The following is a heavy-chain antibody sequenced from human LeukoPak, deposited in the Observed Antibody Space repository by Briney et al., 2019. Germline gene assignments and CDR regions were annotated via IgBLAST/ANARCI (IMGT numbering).Heavy chain of an antibody. Sequence: GGSLRLSCTASGFPFIEYSMNWVRQAPGKGLERISYIGIDSGNTKYADSVRGRFTISADKAKNSLYLQMNSLRVEDTAVYYCARDHNYAFDNWGQGTLVSVAS. CDR1: GFPFIEYS. CDR2: IGIDSGNT. CDR3: ARDHNYAFDN. V-gene: IGHV3-48*01. J-gene: IGHJ4*02. D-gene: IGHD1-1*01.